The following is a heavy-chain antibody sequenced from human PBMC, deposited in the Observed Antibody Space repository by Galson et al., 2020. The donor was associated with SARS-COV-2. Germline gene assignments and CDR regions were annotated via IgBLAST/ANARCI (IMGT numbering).Heavy chain of an antibody. Sequence: VSCKASGGTFSSYAISWVRQAPGQGLEWMGGIIPIFGTANYAQKFQGRVTITADESTSTAYMELSSLRSEDTAVYYCARGFDYYDSSGHLYYYGMDVWGQGTTVTVSS. CDR1: GGTFSSYA. D-gene: IGHD3-22*01. CDR3: ARGFDYYDSSGHLYYYGMDV. CDR2: IIPIFGTA. J-gene: IGHJ6*02. V-gene: IGHV1-69*01.